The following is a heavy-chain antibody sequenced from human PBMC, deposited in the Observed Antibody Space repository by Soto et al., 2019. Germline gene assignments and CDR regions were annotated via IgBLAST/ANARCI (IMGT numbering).Heavy chain of an antibody. CDR3: ARSIVVVTALDY. CDR1: GYSFTSYA. V-gene: IGHV1-3*01. D-gene: IGHD2-21*02. Sequence: GASVKVSCKASGYSFTSYAMHWVRQAPGQRLEWMGWINAGNGNTKYSQKFQGRVTITRDTSASTAYMELSSLRSEDTAVYYCARSIVVVTALDYWGQGTLVTVPQ. J-gene: IGHJ4*02. CDR2: INAGNGNT.